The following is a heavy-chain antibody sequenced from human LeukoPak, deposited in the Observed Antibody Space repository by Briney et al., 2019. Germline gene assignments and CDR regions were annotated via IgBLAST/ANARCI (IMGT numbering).Heavy chain of an antibody. CDR1: GFTFSSYA. CDR2: ISGSGGST. Sequence: PGGSLRLSCAASGFTFSSYAMSWVRQTPGKGLEWVSAISGSGGSTYYADSVKGRFTISRDNSKNTLYLQMNSLRAEDTAVYYCAKDHYSNYATPYYMDVWGKGTTVTVSS. CDR3: AKDHYSNYATPYYMDV. D-gene: IGHD4-11*01. J-gene: IGHJ6*03. V-gene: IGHV3-23*01.